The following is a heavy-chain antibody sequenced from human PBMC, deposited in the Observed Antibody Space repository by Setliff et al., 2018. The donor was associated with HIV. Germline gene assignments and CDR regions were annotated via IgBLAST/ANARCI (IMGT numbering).Heavy chain of an antibody. CDR3: AGSILTGYYTFGADY. J-gene: IGHJ4*02. V-gene: IGHV3-30*02. CDR1: GFTFSTYG. Sequence: PGGSLRLSCAASGFTFSTYGMHWVRQAPGKGLEWVAFIRYDGSNKYYADSVKGRFTISRDNSKNTLYLQMNSLRSEDTALYYCAGSILTGYYTFGADYWGQGTLVTVSS. CDR2: IRYDGSNK. D-gene: IGHD3-9*01.